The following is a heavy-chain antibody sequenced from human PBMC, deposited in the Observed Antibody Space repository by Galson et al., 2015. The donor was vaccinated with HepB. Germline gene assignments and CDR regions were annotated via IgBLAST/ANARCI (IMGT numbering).Heavy chain of an antibody. CDR3: VKRAETSLIGV. Sequence: SLRLSCAASGFSFSAYAMRWVRQAPGKGMEWVSGISGDSATTYYADSVKGRFTISRDNSKNTLYLQMNSLRVEDTAIYYCVKRAETSLIGVWGKGTTVTVSS. CDR2: ISGDSATT. D-gene: IGHD6-19*01. CDR1: GFSFSAYA. J-gene: IGHJ6*04. V-gene: IGHV3-23*01.